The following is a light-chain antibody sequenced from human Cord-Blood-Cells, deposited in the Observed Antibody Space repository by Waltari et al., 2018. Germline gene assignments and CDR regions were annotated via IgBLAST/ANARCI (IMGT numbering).Light chain of an antibody. Sequence: QSALTQPASVSGSPGQSITISCTGTSSDVGGYNYVSWYPQHPGKAPKLRIYDVSNRPSGVANRFSGSKSGNTASLTISGLQAEDEADYYCSSYTSSSTWVFGGGTKLTVL. CDR1: SSDVGGYNY. CDR2: DVS. CDR3: SSYTSSSTWV. J-gene: IGLJ3*02. V-gene: IGLV2-14*01.